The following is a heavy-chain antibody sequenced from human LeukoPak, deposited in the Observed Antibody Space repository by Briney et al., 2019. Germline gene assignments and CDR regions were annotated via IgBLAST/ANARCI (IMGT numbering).Heavy chain of an antibody. CDR1: GFTLSSFW. D-gene: IGHD2-15*01. Sequence: PGGSLRLSCAASGFTLSSFWMSWVRQAPGKGLEWVANIKQDGTGRYYVDSVKGRFTISRDNAQNSLFLQMNSLRAEDTAVYYCAKGGWCDYWGQGTLVTVSS. J-gene: IGHJ4*02. V-gene: IGHV3-7*03. CDR3: AKGGWCDY. CDR2: IKQDGTGR.